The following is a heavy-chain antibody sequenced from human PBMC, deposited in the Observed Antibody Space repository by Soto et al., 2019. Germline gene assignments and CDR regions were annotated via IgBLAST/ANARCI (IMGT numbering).Heavy chain of an antibody. V-gene: IGHV4-59*01. J-gene: IGHJ5*02. Sequence: QVQLQESGPGLVKPSETLSLTCTVSGGSISSYYWSWIRQPPGKGLEWIGYIYYSGSTKYNPSLNSQVTISVETSKNQFSLKLSSVTAADTAVYYCARGHYDFWSGYADNWFDPWGQGTLVTGSS. D-gene: IGHD3-3*01. CDR2: IYYSGST. CDR3: ARGHYDFWSGYADNWFDP. CDR1: GGSISSYY.